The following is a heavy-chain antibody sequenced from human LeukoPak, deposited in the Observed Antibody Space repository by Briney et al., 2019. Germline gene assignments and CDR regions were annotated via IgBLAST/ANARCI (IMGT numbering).Heavy chain of an antibody. CDR3: ARDGAVTNGRYFDY. D-gene: IGHD4-17*01. CDR1: GFTFSTYG. J-gene: IGHJ4*02. Sequence: GGTLRLSCEASGFTFSTYGMSWVRQAPGKGLEWVSSISSSSSYIYYGDSVKGRFTISRDNAKNSLYLQMNSLRAEDTAVYYCARDGAVTNGRYFDYWGQGTLVTVSS. V-gene: IGHV3-21*01. CDR2: ISSSSSYI.